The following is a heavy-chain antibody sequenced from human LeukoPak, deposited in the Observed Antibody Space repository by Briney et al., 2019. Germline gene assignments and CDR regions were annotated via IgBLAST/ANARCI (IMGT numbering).Heavy chain of an antibody. V-gene: IGHV4-39*07. J-gene: IGHJ3*02. CDR3: ALRGTTGTTMNAFDI. CDR1: GGSISSSSYF. Sequence: PSETLSLTCTVSGGSISSSSYFWGWIRQPPGKGLEWIGSIHYSGSAYYNPSLKSRVTISVDKSKNQFSLKLSSVTAADTAVYYCALRGTTGTTMNAFDIWGQGTMVTVSS. CDR2: IHYSGSA. D-gene: IGHD1-1*01.